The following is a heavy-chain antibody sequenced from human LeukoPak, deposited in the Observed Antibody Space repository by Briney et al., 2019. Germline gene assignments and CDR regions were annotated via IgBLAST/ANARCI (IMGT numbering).Heavy chain of an antibody. CDR3: ARDGVGAPEEEAFDI. J-gene: IGHJ3*02. Sequence: GASVKVSCKASGYTFTSYGISWVRQAPGQGLEWMGWISAYNGNTNYAQKLQGRVTMTTDTSTSTAYMELRSLRSDDTAVYYCARDGVGAPEEEAFDIWGQGTMVTVSS. D-gene: IGHD1-26*01. CDR1: GYTFTSYG. CDR2: ISAYNGNT. V-gene: IGHV1-18*01.